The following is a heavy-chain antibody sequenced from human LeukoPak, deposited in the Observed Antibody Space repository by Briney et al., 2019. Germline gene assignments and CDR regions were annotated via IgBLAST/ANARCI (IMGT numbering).Heavy chain of an antibody. CDR2: INPNSGGT. D-gene: IGHD3-9*01. J-gene: IGHJ4*02. CDR1: GYTFTGYY. Sequence: ASVKVSCKASGYTFTGYYMHWVRQAPGQGLEWMGWINPNSGGTNYAQKFQGRVTMTRDTSISTAYMELSRLRSDDTAVYYCARDTRYFDWLSNYYFDYWGREPWSPSPQ. V-gene: IGHV1-2*02. CDR3: ARDTRYFDWLSNYYFDY.